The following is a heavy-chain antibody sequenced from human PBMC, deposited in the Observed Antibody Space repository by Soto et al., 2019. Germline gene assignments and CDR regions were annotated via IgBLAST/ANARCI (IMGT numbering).Heavy chain of an antibody. CDR3: ATSVNSAMAFDY. CDR1: GYTFTHYY. Sequence: QVQLVQSGAEVKTPGASVKLSCKASGYTFTHYYIYWVRQAPGQGLEWMGIINPNGGSTTYAQKFRSGVTMTRDTSTSTVYMELSNLRSDDSAVYYCATSVNSAMAFDYWGQVTLVTVSS. V-gene: IGHV1-46*01. CDR2: INPNGGST. J-gene: IGHJ4*02. D-gene: IGHD5-18*01.